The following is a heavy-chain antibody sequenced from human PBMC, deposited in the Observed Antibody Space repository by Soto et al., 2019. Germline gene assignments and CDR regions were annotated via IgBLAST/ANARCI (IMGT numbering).Heavy chain of an antibody. D-gene: IGHD1-26*01. CDR1: GFTFSDAW. Sequence: VQLVESGGGLVKPGGSLRLSCAASGFTFSDAWMMWVRQAPGKGLEWVGRIKSRTDGGTTDYAPAVEGRFTISRDGSRDTLYLQMNSLETEDSALYYCLRGRLSGVDNDYWGQGTLVAVSS. J-gene: IGHJ4*02. V-gene: IGHV3-15*07. CDR2: IKSRTDGGTT. CDR3: LRGRLSGVDNDY.